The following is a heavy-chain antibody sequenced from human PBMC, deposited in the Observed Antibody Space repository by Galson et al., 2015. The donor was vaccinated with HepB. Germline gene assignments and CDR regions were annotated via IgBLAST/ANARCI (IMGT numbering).Heavy chain of an antibody. CDR3: AKDTAYCGGDCRPTGFDL. D-gene: IGHD2-21*02. J-gene: IGHJ4*02. CDR2: ISWNRENI. CDR1: GVTFDDYA. Sequence: SLRLSCATSGVTFDDYAMHWVRHVPGKGLEWVAGISWNRENIGYADSVKGRFTVSRDNPRNSLYLQMNGLRTEDTAFYYCAKDTAYCGGDCRPTGFDLWGQGTLVTVSS. V-gene: IGHV3-9*01.